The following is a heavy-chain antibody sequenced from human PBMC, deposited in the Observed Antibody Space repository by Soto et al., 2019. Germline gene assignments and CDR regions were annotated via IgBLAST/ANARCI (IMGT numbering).Heavy chain of an antibody. Sequence: ASVKVSCKVSGYTLTELSMHWVRQAPGKGLEWMGGFDPEDGETFYAQKFQGRVTMTEDTSTDTAYMELSSLRSEDTAVYYCATSGSNSDYNYMDVWGKGTTVTVSS. J-gene: IGHJ6*03. CDR3: ATSGSNSDYNYMDV. CDR2: FDPEDGET. D-gene: IGHD7-27*01. V-gene: IGHV1-24*01. CDR1: GYTLTELS.